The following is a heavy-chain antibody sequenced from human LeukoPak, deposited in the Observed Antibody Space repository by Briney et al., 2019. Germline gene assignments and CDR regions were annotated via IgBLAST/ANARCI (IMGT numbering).Heavy chain of an antibody. D-gene: IGHD1-26*01. CDR3: ATTSGSYYGGEFDY. CDR2: MNPNSGNT. CDR1: GYTFTSYD. V-gene: IGHV1-8*01. J-gene: IGHJ4*02. Sequence: ASVKVSCKASGYTFTSYDINWVRRATGQGLEWMGWMNPNSGNTGYAQKFQGRVTMIRNTSISTAYMELSSLRSEDTAVYYCATTSGSYYGGEFDYWGQGTLVTVSS.